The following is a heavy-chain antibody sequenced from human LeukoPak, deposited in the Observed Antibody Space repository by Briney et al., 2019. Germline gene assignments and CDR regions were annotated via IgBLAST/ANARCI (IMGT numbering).Heavy chain of an antibody. CDR2: ISGSGGST. CDR3: ATYDYGDYLNY. V-gene: IGHV3-23*01. Sequence: GGSLRLSCAASGFTFSSYAMSWVRQAPGKGLEWVSAISGSGGSTYYADSVKGRFTISRDNSKNTLYLQINSLRAEDTAVYYCATYDYGDYLNYWGQGTLVTVSS. D-gene: IGHD4-17*01. J-gene: IGHJ4*02. CDR1: GFTFSSYA.